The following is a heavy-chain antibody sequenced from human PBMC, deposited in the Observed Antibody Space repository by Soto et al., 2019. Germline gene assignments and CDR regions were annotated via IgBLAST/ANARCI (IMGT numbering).Heavy chain of an antibody. V-gene: IGHV4-30-4*01. CDR3: ARELELGGMDV. J-gene: IGHJ6*02. CDR2: IYYSGST. Sequence: SETLSLTCIVSGGSISSGDYYWSWIRQPPGKGLEWIGYIYYSGSTYYNPSLKSRVTISVDTSKNQFSLKLSSVTAADTAVYYCARELELGGMDVWGQGTTVTVSS. D-gene: IGHD1-7*01. CDR1: GGSISSGDYY.